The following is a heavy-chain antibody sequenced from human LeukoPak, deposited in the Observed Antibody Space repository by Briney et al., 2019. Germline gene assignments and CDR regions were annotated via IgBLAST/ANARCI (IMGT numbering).Heavy chain of an antibody. CDR1: GGSISSGDYY. V-gene: IGHV4-30-4*08. J-gene: IGHJ4*02. Sequence: PSQTLSLTCTVSGGSISSGDYYWSWIRQPPGKGLEWIGYIYYSGSTYYNPSLKSRVTISVDTSKNQFSLKLSSVTAADTAVYYCARRVSIAVAGHFDYWGQGTLVTVSS. CDR3: ARRVSIAVAGHFDY. D-gene: IGHD6-19*01. CDR2: IYYSGST.